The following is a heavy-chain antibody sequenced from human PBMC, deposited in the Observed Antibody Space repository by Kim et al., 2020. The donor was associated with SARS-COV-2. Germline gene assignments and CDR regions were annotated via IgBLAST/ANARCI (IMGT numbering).Heavy chain of an antibody. Sequence: SETLSLTCTVSGGSISSSSYYWGWIRQPPGKGLEWIGSIYYSGSTYYNPSLKSRVTISVDTSKNQFSLKLSSVTAADTAVYYCADYDSSGYGLWGQGTP. CDR3: ADYDSSGYGL. D-gene: IGHD3-22*01. CDR2: IYYSGST. V-gene: IGHV4-39*01. CDR1: GGSISSSSYY. J-gene: IGHJ6*02.